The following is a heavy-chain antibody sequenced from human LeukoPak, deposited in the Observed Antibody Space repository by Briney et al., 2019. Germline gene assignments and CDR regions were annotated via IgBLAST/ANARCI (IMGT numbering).Heavy chain of an antibody. CDR2: INPSGGST. D-gene: IGHD2-2*01. CDR3: ARDVVVFVAKDKNWFDP. Sequence: ASVKVSRKASGYTFTSYYMHWVRQAPGQGLEWMGIINPSGGSTSYAQKFQGRVTMTRDMSTSTVYMELSSLRSEDTAVYYCARDVVVFVAKDKNWFDPWGQGTLVTVSS. CDR1: GYTFTSYY. J-gene: IGHJ5*02. V-gene: IGHV1-46*01.